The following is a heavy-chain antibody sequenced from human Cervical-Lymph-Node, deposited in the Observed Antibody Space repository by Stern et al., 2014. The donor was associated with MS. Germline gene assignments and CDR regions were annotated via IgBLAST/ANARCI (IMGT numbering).Heavy chain of an antibody. Sequence: QVQLVQSGDEVKKPGASVKVSCKASGYIFNDYGMHWVRQAPGQGLEWMGWINAAHTATKYTHTLQGRVAITRDTSASTVYMELRSLTSEDTAVYYCAREFYDIGDYSWFDPWGQGTLVTVSS. CDR2: INAAHTAT. CDR1: GYIFNDYG. D-gene: IGHD3-16*01. V-gene: IGHV1-3*01. J-gene: IGHJ5*02. CDR3: AREFYDIGDYSWFDP.